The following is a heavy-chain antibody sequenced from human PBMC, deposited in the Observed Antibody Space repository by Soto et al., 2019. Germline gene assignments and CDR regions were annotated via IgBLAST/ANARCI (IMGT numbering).Heavy chain of an antibody. D-gene: IGHD4-17*01. CDR1: GYTFTGYY. CDR2: INPNSGGT. V-gene: IGHV1-2*04. CDR3: ARGRWGDYGTGYYGMDV. J-gene: IGHJ6*02. Sequence: GASVKVSCKASGYTFTGYYMHWVRQAPGQGLEWMGWINPNSGGTNYAQKFQGWVTMTRDTSISTAYMELSRLRSDDTAVYYCARGRWGDYGTGYYGMDVWGQGTTVTVSS.